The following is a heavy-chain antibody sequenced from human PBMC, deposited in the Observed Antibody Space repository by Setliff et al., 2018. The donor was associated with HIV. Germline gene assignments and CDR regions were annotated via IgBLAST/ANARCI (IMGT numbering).Heavy chain of an antibody. CDR2: IKQNGSEK. D-gene: IGHD1-1*01. Sequence: PGGSLRLSCAASGFTFSSYSMSWVRQAPGKGLEWVANIKQNGSEKDYVDSVKGRFTISRDNAKNSLYLQMNSLRAEDTAVYYCARWNWARFDYWGQGIPVTVSS. J-gene: IGHJ4*02. CDR3: ARWNWARFDY. CDR1: GFTFSSYS. V-gene: IGHV3-7*03.